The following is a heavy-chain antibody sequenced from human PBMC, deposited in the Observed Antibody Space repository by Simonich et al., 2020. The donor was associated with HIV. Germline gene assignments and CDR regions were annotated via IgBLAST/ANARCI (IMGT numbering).Heavy chain of an antibody. Sequence: EVQLVESGGGLVQPGGSLRLSCAASGFTFSNFWMSWVRQAPGKGLEWVANIREDGSDKYYVDSVKGRFTISRDNAKNSLYLQMNSLRAEDTAVYYCAREGDFLENAFDMWGQGTMVTVSS. D-gene: IGHD3-3*01. CDR3: AREGDFLENAFDM. J-gene: IGHJ3*02. CDR1: GFTFSNFW. V-gene: IGHV3-7*01. CDR2: IREDGSDK.